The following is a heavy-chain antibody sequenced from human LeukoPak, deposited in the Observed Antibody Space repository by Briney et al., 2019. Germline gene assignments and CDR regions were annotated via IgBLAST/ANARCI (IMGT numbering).Heavy chain of an antibody. Sequence: GGSLRLSCAASGFTFSSYSMNWVRKAPGKGLEWVSSISSSSSYIYYADSVKGRFTISRDNAKNSLYLQMNSLRAEDTAVYYCARAGSSSWSYFDYWGQGTLVTVSS. D-gene: IGHD6-13*01. J-gene: IGHJ4*02. CDR3: ARAGSSSWSYFDY. V-gene: IGHV3-21*01. CDR1: GFTFSSYS. CDR2: ISSSSSYI.